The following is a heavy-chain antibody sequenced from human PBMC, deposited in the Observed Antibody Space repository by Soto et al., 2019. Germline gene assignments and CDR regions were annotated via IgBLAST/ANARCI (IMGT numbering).Heavy chain of an antibody. V-gene: IGHV3-33*01. J-gene: IGHJ4*02. CDR1: GFTFSSYG. CDR2: IWYDGNNK. Sequence: QVQLVESGGGVVQPGRSLRLSCAASGFTFSSYGMHWVRQAPGKGLEWVSSIWYDGNNKYYADSVKGRFTISRDNSRNTLFLQSHSLRAEDTALYYCVGRGNQNWGDYWGQGTQVTVSS. CDR3: VGRGNQNWGDY. D-gene: IGHD7-27*01.